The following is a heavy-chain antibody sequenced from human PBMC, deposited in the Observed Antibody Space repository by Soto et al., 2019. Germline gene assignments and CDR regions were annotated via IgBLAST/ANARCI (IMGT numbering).Heavy chain of an antibody. V-gene: IGHV3-21*01. CDR2: ISSSSSYI. J-gene: IGHJ3*02. CDR1: GFTFSSYS. Sequence: GGSLRHSCAGSGFTFSSYSMNWVRQAPGKGLEWVSSISSSSSYIYYADSVKGRFTISRDNAKNSLYLQMNSLRADDTAVYYCARYRFPPDAFDIWGQGTIVTVSS. CDR3: ARYRFPPDAFDI. D-gene: IGHD2-21*01.